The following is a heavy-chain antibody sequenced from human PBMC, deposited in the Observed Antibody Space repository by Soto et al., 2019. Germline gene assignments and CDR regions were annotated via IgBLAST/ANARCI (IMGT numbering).Heavy chain of an antibody. Sequence: QVQLVESGGGVVQPGRSLRLSCAASGFTFSSYGMHWVRQAPGKGLEWVAVISYDGSNKYYADSVKGRFTISRDNSKKTLYLRMNSLRAEDTAVYYCAKDALWGGWAVDYRGQGTLVTVSS. CDR2: ISYDGSNK. J-gene: IGHJ4*02. CDR1: GFTFSSYG. CDR3: AKDALWGGWAVDY. V-gene: IGHV3-30*18. D-gene: IGHD5-18*01.